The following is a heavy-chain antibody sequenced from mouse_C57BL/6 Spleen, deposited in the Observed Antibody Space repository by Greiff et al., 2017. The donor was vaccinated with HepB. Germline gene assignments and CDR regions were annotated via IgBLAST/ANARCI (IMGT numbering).Heavy chain of an antibody. CDR2: ISSGGDYI. D-gene: IGHD2-4*01. Sequence: VQLVESGEGLVKPGGSLKLSCAASGFTFSSYAMSWVRQTPEKRLEWVAYISSGGDYIYYADTVKGRFTISRDNARNTLYLQMSSLKSEDTAMYYCTREKYYDYDYAMDYWGQGTSVTVSS. CDR3: TREKYYDYDYAMDY. J-gene: IGHJ4*01. CDR1: GFTFSSYA. V-gene: IGHV5-9-1*02.